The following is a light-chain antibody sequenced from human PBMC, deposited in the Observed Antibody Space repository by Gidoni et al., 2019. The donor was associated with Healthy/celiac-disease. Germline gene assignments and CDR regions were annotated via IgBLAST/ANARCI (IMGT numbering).Light chain of an antibody. V-gene: IGKV4-1*01. CDR2: WAS. J-gene: IGKJ5*01. CDR3: QQYYSTPPIT. CDR1: QSVLYSSNNKNY. Sequence: DIVMTQSPDSLAVSLGERATINCKSSQSVLYSSNNKNYLAWYQQKPGQPPKLLIYWASTRESVVPDRFSGSGSGTDFTLTISSLQAEDVSVYYCQQYYSTPPITFXQXTRLEIK.